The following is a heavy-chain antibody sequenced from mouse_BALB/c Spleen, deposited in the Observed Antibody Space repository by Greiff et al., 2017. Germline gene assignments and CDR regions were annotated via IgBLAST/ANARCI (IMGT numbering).Heavy chain of an antibody. J-gene: IGHJ3*01. CDR3: VALYYDYDGPWFAY. Sequence: QVQLQQSAAELARPGASVKMSCKASGYTFTSYTMHWVKQRPGQGLEWIGYINPSSGYTEYNQKFKDKTTLTADKSSSTAYMQLSSLTSEDSAVYYCVALYYDYDGPWFAYWGQGTLVTVSA. CDR1: GYTFTSYT. CDR2: INPSSGYT. D-gene: IGHD2-4*01. V-gene: IGHV1-4*02.